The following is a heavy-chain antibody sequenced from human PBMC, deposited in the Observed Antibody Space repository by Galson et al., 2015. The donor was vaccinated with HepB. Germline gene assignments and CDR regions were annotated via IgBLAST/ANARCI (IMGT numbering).Heavy chain of an antibody. J-gene: IGHJ5*02. Sequence: LRLSCAASGFTFSSYSMNWVRQAPGKGLEWIGYVFYIGITNYNPSLKSRVTISVDTSRNQFSLKLTSVTAADTAVYYCARGLHSPYCSSASCRNWFDPWGQGTLVTVSS. CDR1: GFTFSSYS. D-gene: IGHD2-2*01. CDR3: ARGLHSPYCSSASCRNWFDP. CDR2: VFYIGIT. V-gene: IGHV4-59*01.